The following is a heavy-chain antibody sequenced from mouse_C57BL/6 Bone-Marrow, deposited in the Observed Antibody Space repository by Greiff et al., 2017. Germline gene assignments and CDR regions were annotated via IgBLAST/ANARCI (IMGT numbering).Heavy chain of an antibody. CDR2: IHPNSGST. D-gene: IGHD4-1*01. V-gene: IGHV1-64*01. Sequence: QVQLQQPGAELVKPGASVKLSCKASGYTFTSYWMHWVKQRPGQGLEWIGMIHPNSGSTNYNEKFKSKATLTVDKSSSTAYMQLSSLTSEDSAVYCCGRWIWDGGYCYAMGYWGQGTSVTVAS. CDR1: GYTFTSYW. CDR3: GRWIWDGGYCYAMGY. J-gene: IGHJ4*01.